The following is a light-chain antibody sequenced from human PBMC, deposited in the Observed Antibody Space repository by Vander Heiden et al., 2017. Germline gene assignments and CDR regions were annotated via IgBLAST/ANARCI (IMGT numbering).Light chain of an antibody. V-gene: IGKV1-13*02. Sequence: AIELTQSPSSLSASVGDGVTITSRASQGISSAVAWHQQKPGKAPKLLIYDASSLESGGPSRFSGSGSGTDFTLTIRSLQPEDFATYYCQQVNSYPLTFGGGTKVEIK. J-gene: IGKJ4*01. CDR1: QGISSA. CDR2: DAS. CDR3: QQVNSYPLT.